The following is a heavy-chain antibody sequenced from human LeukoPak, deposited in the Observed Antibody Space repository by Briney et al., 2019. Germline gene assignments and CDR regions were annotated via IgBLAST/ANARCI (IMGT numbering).Heavy chain of an antibody. Sequence: PGGSLRLSCAASGFILSDYYMDWVRQAPGKGLEWVGRSRNKANSYTTQYAASVKGRFTISRDDSKSSLYLQMNSLKTEDTSVYYCTRVYSSDWSGSYFDYWGQGTPVTVSS. CDR2: SRNKANSYTT. D-gene: IGHD6-13*01. CDR3: TRVYSSDWSGSYFDY. V-gene: IGHV3-72*01. J-gene: IGHJ4*02. CDR1: GFILSDYY.